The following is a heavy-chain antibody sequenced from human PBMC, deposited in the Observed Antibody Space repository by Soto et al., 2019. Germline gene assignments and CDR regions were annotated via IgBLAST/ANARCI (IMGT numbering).Heavy chain of an antibody. Sequence: QVQLVQSGAEVKKPGSSVKVSCKASGGTFSSYAISWVRQAPGQGLEWMGGIIPIFGTANYAQKFQGRVTITADECTNTAYMELISLRSEDTAVYDCARWDCGGDCWGLDPWGQGTLVTVSS. D-gene: IGHD2-21*02. J-gene: IGHJ5*02. V-gene: IGHV1-69*12. CDR2: IIPIFGTA. CDR3: ARWDCGGDCWGLDP. CDR1: GGTFSSYA.